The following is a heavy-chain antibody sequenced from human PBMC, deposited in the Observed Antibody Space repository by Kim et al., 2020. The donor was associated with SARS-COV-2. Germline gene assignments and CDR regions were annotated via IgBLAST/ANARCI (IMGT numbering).Heavy chain of an antibody. CDR2: INWNGGST. V-gene: IGHV3-20*04. Sequence: GGSLRLSCAASGFTFDDYGMSWVRQGPGKGLEWVSGINWNGGSTGYADSVKGRFTISRDNAKNSLYLQMNSLRAEDTALYYCARGGLELPYYYYGMDVWGQGTTVTVSS. J-gene: IGHJ6*02. CDR1: GFTFDDYG. CDR3: ARGGLELPYYYYGMDV. D-gene: IGHD1-7*01.